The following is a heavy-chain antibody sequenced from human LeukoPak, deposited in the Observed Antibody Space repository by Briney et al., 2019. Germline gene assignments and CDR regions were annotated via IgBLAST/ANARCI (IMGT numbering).Heavy chain of an antibody. Sequence: AASVKVSCKASGYALSNNGITWVRQAPGQGLEWMGWIAADNRKTYYAQNLQDRVTMTTDSSTNTAYMDLRSLRSDDTAVYYCARVYWNGGRAFDYWGQGTLVTVSS. J-gene: IGHJ4*02. CDR2: IAADNRKT. CDR3: ARVYWNGGRAFDY. D-gene: IGHD1-1*01. V-gene: IGHV1-18*01. CDR1: GYALSNNG.